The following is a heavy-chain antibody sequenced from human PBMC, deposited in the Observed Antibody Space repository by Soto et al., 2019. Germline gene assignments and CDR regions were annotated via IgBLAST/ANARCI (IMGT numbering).Heavy chain of an antibody. CDR2: INHSGST. V-gene: IGHV4-34*01. D-gene: IGHD6-13*01. CDR3: ARVWMESSSWYDGALGYGMDV. J-gene: IGHJ6*02. CDR1: GGSFSGYY. Sequence: PSETLSLTCAVYGGSFSGYYWSWIRQPPGKGREWIGEINHSGSTNYNPSLKSRVTISVDTSKNQFSLKLSSVTAADTAVYYCARVWMESSSWYDGALGYGMDVWGQGTTVTVSS.